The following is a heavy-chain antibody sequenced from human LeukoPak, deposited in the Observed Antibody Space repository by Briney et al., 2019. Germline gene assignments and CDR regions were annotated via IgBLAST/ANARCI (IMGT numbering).Heavy chain of an antibody. CDR3: ARGPLRYPNYYYGMDV. D-gene: IGHD4-17*01. Sequence: PSETLSLTCAVYGGSFSGYYWSWIRQPPGKGLEWIGEINHSGSTNYNPSLKSRVTISVDTSKNQFSLKLSSVTAADTAVYYCARGPLRYPNYYYGMDVWGKGTTVTVSS. CDR1: GGSFSGYY. V-gene: IGHV4-34*01. J-gene: IGHJ6*04. CDR2: INHSGST.